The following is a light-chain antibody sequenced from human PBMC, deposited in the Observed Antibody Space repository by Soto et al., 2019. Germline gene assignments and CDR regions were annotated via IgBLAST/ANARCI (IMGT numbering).Light chain of an antibody. CDR3: MQALQTPWT. J-gene: IGKJ1*01. Sequence: DIVMTQSPLSLPVTPGEPASISCRSSQSLLHSNGYNYLDWYLQKPGQSPQLLIYLGSNRASGVPDRFSGSGSGTDFTLKISRVDAEYVGVYYCMQALQTPWTFGQGTKVEI. CDR1: QSLLHSNGYNY. CDR2: LGS. V-gene: IGKV2-28*01.